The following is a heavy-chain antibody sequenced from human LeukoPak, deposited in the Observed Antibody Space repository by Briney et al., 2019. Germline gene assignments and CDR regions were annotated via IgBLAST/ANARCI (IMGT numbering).Heavy chain of an antibody. CDR2: EYYSGST. CDR1: GVSINTCCYY. V-gene: IGHV4-61*01. Sequence: PSETLSLTCDVSGVSINTCCYYWTWIRQPPGKGLEWIGYEYYSGSTRYNSSLRGRLTISLDSSKNQFSLRLTSVTAADTAVYYCARGRSYGFDFDSWGPGTLVIVSS. D-gene: IGHD5-18*01. CDR3: ARGRSYGFDFDS. J-gene: IGHJ4*02.